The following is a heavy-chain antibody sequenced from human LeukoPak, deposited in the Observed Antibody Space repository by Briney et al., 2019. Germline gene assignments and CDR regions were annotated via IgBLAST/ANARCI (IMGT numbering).Heavy chain of an antibody. J-gene: IGHJ4*02. CDR1: GGSFSGYY. V-gene: IGHV4-34*01. Sequence: SETLSLTCAVYGGSFSGYYWSWIRQPPGKGLEWIGEINHSGSTNYNPSLKSRVTISVDTSKNQFSLKLSSVTAADTAVYYCARGGLYSSSSGFYYWGQGTLVTVSS. CDR3: ARGGLYSSSSGFYY. CDR2: INHSGST. D-gene: IGHD6-6*01.